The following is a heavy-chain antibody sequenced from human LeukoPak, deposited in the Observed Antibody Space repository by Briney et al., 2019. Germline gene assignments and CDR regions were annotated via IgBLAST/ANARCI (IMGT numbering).Heavy chain of an antibody. CDR3: ARENDRRDYFDY. V-gene: IGHV3-21*01. Sequence: PGGSLRLSCAASGFTFSSYSMNWVRQAPGKGLEWVSSISSSSSYIYYADSVKSRFTISRDNAKNSLYLQMNSLRAEDTAVYYCARENDRRDYFDYGGQGPLVTVSS. D-gene: IGHD1-1*01. J-gene: IGHJ4*01. CDR2: ISSSSSYI. CDR1: GFTFSSYS.